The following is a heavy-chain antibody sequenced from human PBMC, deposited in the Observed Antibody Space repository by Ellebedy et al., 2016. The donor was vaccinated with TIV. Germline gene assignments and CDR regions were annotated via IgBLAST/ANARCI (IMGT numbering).Heavy chain of an antibody. CDR3: AIHVDEYSSSKRYDP. D-gene: IGHD6-6*01. Sequence: MPSETLSLTCTVSGGTISSSSYYWGWIRQPPGKGLEWIGSIYYSGSNYYNTSLKSRVTISVDTSKNQFSLKLSSVTAADTAVYYCAIHVDEYSSSKRYDPWGQGTLVTVSS. CDR2: IYYSGSN. J-gene: IGHJ5*02. CDR1: GGTISSSSYY. V-gene: IGHV4-39*01.